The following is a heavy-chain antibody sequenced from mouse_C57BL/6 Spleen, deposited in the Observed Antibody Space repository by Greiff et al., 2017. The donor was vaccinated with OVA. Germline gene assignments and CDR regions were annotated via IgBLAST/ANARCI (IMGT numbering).Heavy chain of an antibody. Sequence: VQLQQPGAELVMPGASVKLSCKASGYTFTSYWMHWVKQRPGQGLEWIGEIDPSDSYTNYNQKFKGKSTLTVDKSSSTAYMQLSSLASEDSAVYDCAREGSGKEAFAYWGQGTLVTVSA. J-gene: IGHJ3*01. V-gene: IGHV1-69*01. CDR2: IDPSDSYT. CDR3: AREGSGKEAFAY. CDR1: GYTFTSYW.